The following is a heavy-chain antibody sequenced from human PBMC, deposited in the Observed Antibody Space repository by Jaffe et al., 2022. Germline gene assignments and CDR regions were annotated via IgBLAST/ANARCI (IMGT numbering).Heavy chain of an antibody. Sequence: EVQLVQSGAEVKKPGESLKISCKGSGYSFTSYWIGWVRQMPGKGLEWMGIIYPGDSDTRYSPSFQGQVTISADKSISTAYLQWSSLKASDTAMYYCARHKTKYSSSWSSFGYWGQGTLVTVSS. V-gene: IGHV5-51*01. D-gene: IGHD6-13*01. CDR2: IYPGDSDT. CDR3: ARHKTKYSSSWSSFGY. J-gene: IGHJ4*02. CDR1: GYSFTSYW.